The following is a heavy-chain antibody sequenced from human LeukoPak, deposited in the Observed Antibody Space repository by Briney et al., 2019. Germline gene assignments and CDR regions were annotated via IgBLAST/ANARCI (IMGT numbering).Heavy chain of an antibody. CDR3: TGGYCSSTSCYTDFDY. J-gene: IGHJ4*02. V-gene: IGHV3-49*03. CDR1: GFNFGGYA. Sequence: GGALRLFFSASGFNFGGYAMSRFRQGSREGVEGVGFLWSKAYGGTTEYAASVKGRFTISRDDSKSIAYLQMNSLKTEDTAVYYCTGGYCSSTSCYTDFDYWGQGTLVTVSS. CDR2: LWSKAYGGTT. D-gene: IGHD2-2*02.